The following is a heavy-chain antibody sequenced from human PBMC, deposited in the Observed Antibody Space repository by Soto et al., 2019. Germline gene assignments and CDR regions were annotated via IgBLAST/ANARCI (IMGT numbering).Heavy chain of an antibody. J-gene: IGHJ6*02. Sequence: GASVKVSCKASGGTFSSYAISWVRQAPGQGLEWMGGIIPIFGTANYAQKFQGRVTITADESTSTAYMELSSLRSEDTAVYYCARDLRIQLWPAQRYYYGMDVWGQGTTVTVS. CDR3: ARDLRIQLWPAQRYYYGMDV. D-gene: IGHD5-18*01. CDR1: GGTFSSYA. CDR2: IIPIFGTA. V-gene: IGHV1-69*13.